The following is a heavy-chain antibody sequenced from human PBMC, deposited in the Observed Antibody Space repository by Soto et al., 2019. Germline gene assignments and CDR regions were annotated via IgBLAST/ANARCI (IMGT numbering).Heavy chain of an antibody. CDR3: VRQGIGPLHGLVDV. Sequence: SETLSLTCTVSGGSISSGDYYWSWIRQPPGKGLEWIGYIYETGSTSYNPSLNSRVTISLDRSTKQLSLKLSSATAADTAMYHCVRQGIGPLHGLVDVWGRGTTVTVSS. D-gene: IGHD3-10*01. V-gene: IGHV4-61*08. J-gene: IGHJ6*02. CDR2: IYETGST. CDR1: GGSISSGDYY.